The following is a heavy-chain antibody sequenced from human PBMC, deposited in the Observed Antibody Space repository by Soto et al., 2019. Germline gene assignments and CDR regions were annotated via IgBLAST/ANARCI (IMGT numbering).Heavy chain of an antibody. Sequence: ASVKVSCKASGGTFSSYAISWVRQAPGQGLEWMGWISAYNGNTNYAQKLQGRVTMTTDTSTSTAYMELRSLGPEDTAVYYCAADVGGYIYGLARQWGPGTLVTVSS. CDR3: AADVGGYIYGLARQ. D-gene: IGHD4-17*01. CDR2: ISAYNGNT. CDR1: GGTFSSYA. J-gene: IGHJ4*02. V-gene: IGHV1-18*01.